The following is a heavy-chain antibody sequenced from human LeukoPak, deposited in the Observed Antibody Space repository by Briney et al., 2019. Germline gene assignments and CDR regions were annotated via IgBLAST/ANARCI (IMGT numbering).Heavy chain of an antibody. CDR2: IRSNVYGGTT. CDR1: GFTFADFT. CDR3: TRGSGRYVMVDW. V-gene: IGHV3-49*03. D-gene: IGHD6-19*01. J-gene: IGHJ4*02. Sequence: GGSLGLSCTASGFTFADFTVSWFRQSPGQGLEWVGFIRSNVYGGTTEHAASVEARFTISRDDSNSIAYLQMNSLKTEDTAVYFCTRGSGRYVMVDWWGQGTLVTVSS.